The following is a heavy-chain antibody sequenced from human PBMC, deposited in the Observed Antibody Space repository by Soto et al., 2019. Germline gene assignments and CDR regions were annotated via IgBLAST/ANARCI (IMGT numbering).Heavy chain of an antibody. D-gene: IGHD2-2*02. CDR3: TRALKRYCSSTSCYTSKSQKQKYYYYYGMDV. CDR2: IRSKAYGGTT. Sequence: GGSLRLSCTASGFTFGDYAMSWVRQAPGKGLEWVGFIRSKAYGGTTEYAASVKGRFTISRDDSKSIAYLQMNSLKTEDTAVYYCTRALKRYCSSTSCYTSKSQKQKYYYYYGMDVWGQGTTVTVSS. V-gene: IGHV3-49*04. J-gene: IGHJ6*02. CDR1: GFTFGDYA.